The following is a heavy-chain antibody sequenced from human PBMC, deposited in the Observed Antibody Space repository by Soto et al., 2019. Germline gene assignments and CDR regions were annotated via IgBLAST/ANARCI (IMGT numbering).Heavy chain of an antibody. Sequence: HVQLQESGPGLVKPSETLSLTCTVSGGSINNHYWSWIRQPPGQGLEWIGYIYYSGSTNYNPSLKSRVTMSVDTSKNQFSLKLSSLTAADTAIYYCARANWFFDYWGQGTLVTVSS. J-gene: IGHJ4*02. D-gene: IGHD7-27*01. CDR3: ARANWFFDY. CDR2: IYYSGST. CDR1: GGSINNHY. V-gene: IGHV4-59*11.